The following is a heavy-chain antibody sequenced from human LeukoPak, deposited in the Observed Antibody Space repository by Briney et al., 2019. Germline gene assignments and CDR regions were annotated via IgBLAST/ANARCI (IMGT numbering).Heavy chain of an antibody. CDR2: VYGGGNT. D-gene: IGHD5-24*01. J-gene: IGHJ4*02. V-gene: IGHV3-53*01. CDR1: GFTVANDR. Sequence: SGGSLRLSCAASGFTVANDRMSWVRQAPGKGLEWVPTVYGGGNTAYADSVKGRFTISRDTSKNTLLLQMNSLRAEDTALYFCVRERFGAIVENWGQGALVIVSS. CDR3: VRERFGAIVEN.